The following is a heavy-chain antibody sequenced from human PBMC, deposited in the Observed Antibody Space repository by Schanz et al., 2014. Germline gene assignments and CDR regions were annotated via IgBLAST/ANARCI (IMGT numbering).Heavy chain of an antibody. J-gene: IGHJ4*02. Sequence: EGQLAESGGGLVQPGGSLRLSCAVSGFTVSSNHMSWVRQAPGKGLEWVSVIYSGIGAYYADSVKDRFTVSRDNSKNTVYQQMNRLRAEDTAVYYCARVHHEDPSGWGYFDYWGQGALVTVSS. CDR2: IYSGIGA. V-gene: IGHV3-66*01. CDR3: ARVHHEDPSGWGYFDY. CDR1: GFTVSSNH. D-gene: IGHD6-19*01.